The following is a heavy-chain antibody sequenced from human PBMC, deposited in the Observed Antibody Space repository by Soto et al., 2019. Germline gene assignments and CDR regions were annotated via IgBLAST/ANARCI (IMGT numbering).Heavy chain of an antibody. J-gene: IGHJ4*02. CDR2: ISSSSSTI. CDR3: ARGHPVITMVRGEDPFDY. CDR1: GFTFSSYS. D-gene: IGHD3-10*01. Sequence: PGGSLRLSCAASGFTFSSYSMNWVRQAPGKGLEWVSYISSSSSTIYYADSVKGRFTISRDNAKNSLYLQMNSLRAEDTAVYYCARGHPVITMVRGEDPFDYWGQGTLVTVSS. V-gene: IGHV3-48*01.